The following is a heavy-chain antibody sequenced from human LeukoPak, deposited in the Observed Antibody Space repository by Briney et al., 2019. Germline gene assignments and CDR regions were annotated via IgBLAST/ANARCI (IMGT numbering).Heavy chain of an antibody. D-gene: IGHD4-17*01. J-gene: IGHJ2*01. CDR2: ISWNSDSI. CDR1: GFTFDDYA. V-gene: IGHV3-9*03. Sequence: GRSLRLSCAASGFTFDDYAMHWVRQAPGKGLEWVSGISWNSDSIGYADSVKGRFTISRDNAKNSLYLQMNSLRAEDMALYYCAKDKFYGLHWYFDLWGRGTLVTVSS. CDR3: AKDKFYGLHWYFDL.